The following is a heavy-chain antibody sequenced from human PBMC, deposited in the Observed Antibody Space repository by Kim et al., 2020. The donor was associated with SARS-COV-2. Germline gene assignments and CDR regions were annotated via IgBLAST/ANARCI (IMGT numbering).Heavy chain of an antibody. J-gene: IGHJ6*03. CDR3: ARGPPSGYYYYYYMDV. Sequence: SVKVSCKASGGTFSSYAISWVRQAPGQGLEWMGGIIPIFGTANYAQKFQGRVTITADESTSTAYMELSSLRSEDTAVYYCARGPPSGYYYYYYMDVWGKGTTVTVSS. V-gene: IGHV1-69*13. CDR1: GGTFSSYA. CDR2: IIPIFGTA. D-gene: IGHD3-3*01.